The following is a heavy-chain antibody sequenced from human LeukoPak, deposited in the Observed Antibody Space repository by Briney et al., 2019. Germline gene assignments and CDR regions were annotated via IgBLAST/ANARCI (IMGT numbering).Heavy chain of an antibody. D-gene: IGHD5-12*01. J-gene: IGHJ4*02. CDR2: ISWNSGSI. V-gene: IGHV3-9*01. CDR3: AKDMTPDIVATISIDY. Sequence: GRSLRLSCAASGFTFDDYAMHWVRQAPGKGLEWVSGISWNSGSIGYADSVKGRFTISRDNAKNSLYLQMNSLRAEDTALYYCAKDMTPDIVATISIDYWGQGTLVTVSS. CDR1: GFTFDDYA.